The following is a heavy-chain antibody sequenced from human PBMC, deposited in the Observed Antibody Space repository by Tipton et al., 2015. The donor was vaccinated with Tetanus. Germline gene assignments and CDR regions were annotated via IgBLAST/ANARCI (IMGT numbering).Heavy chain of an antibody. Sequence: VQLVQSGGEVKKPGESLKISCKGSGYIFTNYWIGWVRQKPGEGLEWMGIIYPGDSDTRYSPSFQGQVTISVDKSINTAYLQWSSLKASDTSVFYCARAHCTDGVCNFDFWGQGALVTVAS. CDR2: IYPGDSDT. J-gene: IGHJ4*02. CDR3: ARAHCTDGVCNFDF. CDR1: GYIFTNYW. D-gene: IGHD2-8*01. V-gene: IGHV5-51*01.